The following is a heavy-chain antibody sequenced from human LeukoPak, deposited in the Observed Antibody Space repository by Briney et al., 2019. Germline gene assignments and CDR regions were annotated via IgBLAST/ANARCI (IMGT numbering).Heavy chain of an antibody. Sequence: ASVKVSCKASGYTFTSYYMHWVRQAPGQGLEWMGIINPSGGSTSYAQKFQGRVTMTRDTSTSTVYMELSSLRSEDTAVYYCARDSVGYCSSTSCSDYWGQGTLVTVSS. CDR3: ARDSVGYCSSTSCSDY. J-gene: IGHJ4*02. D-gene: IGHD2-2*01. V-gene: IGHV1-46*01. CDR2: INPSGGST. CDR1: GYTFTSYY.